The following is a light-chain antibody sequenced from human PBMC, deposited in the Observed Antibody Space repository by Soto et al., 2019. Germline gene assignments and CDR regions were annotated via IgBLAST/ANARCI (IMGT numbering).Light chain of an antibody. V-gene: IGKV3-20*01. CDR3: QQYGSSPSIT. CDR1: QSVSSSY. Sequence: EIALTQSPGTLSLSPGERATVARRSSQSVSSSYLAWYQQKPGQAPRLLIYGASSRATGIPGRFSGSGSGTDFTLTISRLEPEDFAVYYCQQYGSSPSITFGQGTRLEIK. J-gene: IGKJ5*01. CDR2: GAS.